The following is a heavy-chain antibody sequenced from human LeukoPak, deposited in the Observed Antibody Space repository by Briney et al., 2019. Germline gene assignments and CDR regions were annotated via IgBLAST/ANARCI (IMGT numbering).Heavy chain of an antibody. CDR1: GITVSSSY. D-gene: IGHD6-13*01. Sequence: PGGPLRLSCAASGITVSSSYMSWVHQAPGKGLEWVSVFYSGGTTYYADSVKGRFTISRDSSKNTLYLQMNNLRAEDTAVYYCASHGYSSSWYFDYWGQGTLVTVSS. V-gene: IGHV3-53*01. J-gene: IGHJ4*02. CDR3: ASHGYSSSWYFDY. CDR2: FYSGGTT.